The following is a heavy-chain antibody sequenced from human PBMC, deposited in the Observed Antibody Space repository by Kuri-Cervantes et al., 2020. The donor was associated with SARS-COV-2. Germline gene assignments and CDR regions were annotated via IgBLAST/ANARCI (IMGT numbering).Heavy chain of an antibody. D-gene: IGHD3-3*01. V-gene: IGHV3-30-3*01. CDR3: AKDAYYDFWSGYYPDWYFDL. CDR1: GFTFSSYA. Sequence: PGGSLRLSCAASGFTFSSYAMHWVRQAPGKGLEWVAVISYDGSNKYYADSVKGRFTISRDNSKNTLYLQMNSLRAEDTAVYYCAKDAYYDFWSGYYPDWYFDLWGRGTLVTVSS. CDR2: ISYDGSNK. J-gene: IGHJ2*01.